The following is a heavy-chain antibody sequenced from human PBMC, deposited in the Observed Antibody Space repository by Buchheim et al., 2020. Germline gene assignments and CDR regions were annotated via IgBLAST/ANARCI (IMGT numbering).Heavy chain of an antibody. CDR1: GYTFTSYY. Sequence: QVQLVQSGAEVKKPGASVKVSCKASGYTFTSYYMHWVRQAPGQGLEWMGIINPSGGSTSYAQKFQGRVTMTRDPSTSTVYLELSSLRSEDTAVYYCAAVPPARSSSWYYFDYGGQGTL. CDR3: AAVPPARSSSWYYFDY. CDR2: INPSGGST. J-gene: IGHJ4*02. D-gene: IGHD6-13*01. V-gene: IGHV1-46*03.